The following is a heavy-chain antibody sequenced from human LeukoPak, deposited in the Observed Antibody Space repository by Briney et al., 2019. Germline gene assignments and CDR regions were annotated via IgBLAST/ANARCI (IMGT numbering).Heavy chain of an antibody. D-gene: IGHD4-11*01. J-gene: IGHJ4*02. V-gene: IGHV3-23*01. CDR1: GFIFSTYT. CDR2: ISGSGINT. Sequence: GGSLRLSCAASGFIFSTYTMSWVRQAPGKGLEWVSGISGSGINTYYADSVKGRFTISRDNSKNTLYLQMNSLRAEDTAVYYCARNSPWRGRTVTTSPFDYWGQGTLVTVSS. CDR3: ARNSPWRGRTVTTSPFDY.